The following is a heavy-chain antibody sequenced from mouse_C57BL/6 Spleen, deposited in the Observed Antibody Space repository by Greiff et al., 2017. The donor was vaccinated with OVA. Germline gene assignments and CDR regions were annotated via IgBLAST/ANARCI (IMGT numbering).Heavy chain of an antibody. CDR2: INPNNGGT. CDR1: GYTFTDYY. D-gene: IGHD3-2*02. Sequence: VQLQQSVPELVKPGASVKISCKASGYTFTDYYMNWVKQSHGKSLEWIGDINPNNGGTSYNQKFKGKATLTVDKSSSTAYMELRSLTSEDSAVYYCAVDSSGYGFAYWGQGTLVTVSA. V-gene: IGHV1-26*01. J-gene: IGHJ3*01. CDR3: AVDSSGYGFAY.